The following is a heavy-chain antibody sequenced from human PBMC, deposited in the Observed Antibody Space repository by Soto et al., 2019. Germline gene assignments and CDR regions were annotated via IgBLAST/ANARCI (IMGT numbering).Heavy chain of an antibody. Sequence: GGSLRLSCAASGFTFSSYWMSWVRQAPGKGLEWVANIKQDGSEKYYVDSVKGRFTISRDNAKDALYLQMNSLRAEDTAVYYCATLIIPWGSKGYWGQGTLVTVSS. J-gene: IGHJ4*02. D-gene: IGHD2-21*01. V-gene: IGHV3-7*01. CDR3: ATLIIPWGSKGY. CDR1: GFTFSSYW. CDR2: IKQDGSEK.